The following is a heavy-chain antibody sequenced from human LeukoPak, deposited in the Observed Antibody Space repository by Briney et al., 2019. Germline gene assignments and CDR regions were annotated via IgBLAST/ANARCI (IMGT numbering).Heavy chain of an antibody. CDR3: ARDPSGWTGWFDP. CDR1: GYTFTGYY. D-gene: IGHD6-19*01. Sequence: ASVKVSCKASGYTFTGYYMHWVRQAPGQGLEWMGWINPNSGGTNYAQKFQGRVTMTRDTSISTAYMELSRLRSDDTAVYYCARDPSGWTGWFDPWGQGTLVTVSS. V-gene: IGHV1-2*02. J-gene: IGHJ5*02. CDR2: INPNSGGT.